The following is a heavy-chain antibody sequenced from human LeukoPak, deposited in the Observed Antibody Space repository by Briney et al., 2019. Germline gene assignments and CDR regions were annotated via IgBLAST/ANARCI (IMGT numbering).Heavy chain of an antibody. V-gene: IGHV3-23*01. CDR2: IGYTGDST. J-gene: IGHJ3*02. D-gene: IGHD4-23*01. CDR3: AKSPTVDAAFDI. Sequence: GGSLRLSCAASGFTFSNAWMIWVRQAPGKGLEWISGIGYTGDSTFYADSVKGRFTVSRDSSKNTLFLHMNSLRAEDTALYYCAKSPTVDAAFDIWGQGTMVTVSS. CDR1: GFTFSNAW.